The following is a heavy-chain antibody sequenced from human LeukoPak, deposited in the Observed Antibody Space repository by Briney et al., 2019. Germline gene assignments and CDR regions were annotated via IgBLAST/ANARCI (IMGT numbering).Heavy chain of an antibody. Sequence: GGSLRLSCTVSGFAFSGYAMSWVRQAPGKGPEWVSSIGARGDVTYSADSVKGRFTVSRDNSKRTLFLQMNSLRAEDTAVYYCAKVHYTASFPGSFPGRNYFDSWGQGSLVTVSS. J-gene: IGHJ4*02. CDR3: AKVHYTASFPGSFPGRNYFDS. CDR1: GFAFSGYA. V-gene: IGHV3-23*01. CDR2: IGARGDVT. D-gene: IGHD1-26*01.